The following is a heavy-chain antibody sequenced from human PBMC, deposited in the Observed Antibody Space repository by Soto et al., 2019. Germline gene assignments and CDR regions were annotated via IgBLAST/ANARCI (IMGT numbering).Heavy chain of an antibody. D-gene: IGHD4-4*01. J-gene: IGHJ6*02. CDR3: AKDDGRSNYYYYYYGMDV. CDR2: ISYDGSNK. CDR1: GFTFSSYG. V-gene: IGHV3-30*18. Sequence: GGSLRLSCAASGFTFSSYGMHWVRQAPGKGLEWVAVISYDGSNKYYADSVKGRFTISGDNSKNTLYLQMNSLRAEDTAVYYCAKDDGRSNYYYYYYGMDVWGQGTTVTVSS.